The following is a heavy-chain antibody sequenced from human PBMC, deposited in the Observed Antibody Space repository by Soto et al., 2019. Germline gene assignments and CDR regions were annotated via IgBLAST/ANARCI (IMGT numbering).Heavy chain of an antibody. CDR1: GFTFSFYW. V-gene: IGHV3-7*03. J-gene: IGHJ4*02. Sequence: GSLRLSCEVSGFTFSFYWMSWVRQAPGKGLEWVDNINQDGSEINFVDSVEGRFTISRDNAKNLLYLQMNSLRVEDTAVYYCARDWSYSGFEDFWGQGTQVTVSS. CDR2: INQDGSEI. D-gene: IGHD5-12*01. CDR3: ARDWSYSGFEDF.